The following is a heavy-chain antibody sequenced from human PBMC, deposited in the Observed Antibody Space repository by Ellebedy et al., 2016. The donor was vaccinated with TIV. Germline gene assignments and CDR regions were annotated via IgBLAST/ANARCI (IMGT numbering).Heavy chain of an antibody. D-gene: IGHD2-21*01. CDR3: ARDILLSGAYCGGDCYFP. CDR2: INWNGGST. Sequence: GESLKISXAASGFTFSSYAMSWVRQAPGKGLEWVSGINWNGGSTGYADSVKGRFTISRDNAKNSLYLQMNSLRAEDTAVYYCARDILLSGAYCGGDCYFPWGQGTLVTVSS. CDR1: GFTFSSYA. V-gene: IGHV3-20*04. J-gene: IGHJ5*02.